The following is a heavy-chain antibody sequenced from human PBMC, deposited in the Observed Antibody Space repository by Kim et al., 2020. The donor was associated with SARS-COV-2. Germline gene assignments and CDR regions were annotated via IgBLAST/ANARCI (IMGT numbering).Heavy chain of an antibody. D-gene: IGHD1-26*01. V-gene: IGHV3-30*02. J-gene: IGHJ6*02. CDR3: AKDQVVVATYYGMDV. Sequence: DSVGGRITISRDNSKNTLYLQMDSLTTEDTAVYYCAKDQVVVATYYGMDVWGQGTTVTVSS.